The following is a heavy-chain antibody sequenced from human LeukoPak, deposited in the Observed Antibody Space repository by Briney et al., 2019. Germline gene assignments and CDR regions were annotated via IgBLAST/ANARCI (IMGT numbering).Heavy chain of an antibody. CDR1: GFTFSTHT. CDR2: ISYDGTND. J-gene: IGHJ4*02. D-gene: IGHD6-13*01. V-gene: IGHV3-30*04. CDR3: RGISATGFDF. Sequence: GKSLRLSCAASGFTFSTHTMHWVRQAPGKGLDWVAFISYDGTNDYYADSVKGRFTISRDNSKSTLYLQMNSLRAEDTAVYYCRGISATGFDFRGQGTLVTVSS.